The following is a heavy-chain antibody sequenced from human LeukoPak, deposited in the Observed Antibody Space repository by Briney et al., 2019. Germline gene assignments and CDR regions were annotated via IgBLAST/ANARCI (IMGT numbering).Heavy chain of an antibody. D-gene: IGHD3-10*01. CDR2: MYYSGSN. J-gene: IGHJ4*02. Sequence: SQTLSLTCTVSGGSISSGGYYWSWIRQHPGKGLEWIGYMYYSGSNYYNPSLKSRVTISVDTSKNPFSLRLSSVTAADTAVYYCARAFGSDRWFDYWGQGTLVTVSS. V-gene: IGHV4-31*03. CDR3: ARAFGSDRWFDY. CDR1: GGSISSGGYY.